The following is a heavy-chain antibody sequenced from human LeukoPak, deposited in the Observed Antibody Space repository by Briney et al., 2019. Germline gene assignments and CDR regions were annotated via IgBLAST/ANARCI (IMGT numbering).Heavy chain of an antibody. CDR2: IKQDGSKK. J-gene: IGHJ4*02. CDR3: ARFGGGYSKQWQENFDY. CDR1: GFTFSSYW. D-gene: IGHD6-19*01. Sequence: PGGSLRLSCAASGFTFSSYWMTWVRQAPGKGLEWVANIKQDGSKKNYVDSVKGRFTISRDNAKNSLYLQMNSLRAEDTAVYYCARFGGGYSKQWQENFDYWGQGTLVTVSS. V-gene: IGHV3-7*03.